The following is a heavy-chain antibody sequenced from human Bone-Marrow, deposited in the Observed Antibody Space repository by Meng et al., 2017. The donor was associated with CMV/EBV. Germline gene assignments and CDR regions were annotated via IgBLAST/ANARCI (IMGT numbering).Heavy chain of an antibody. Sequence: GESLKISCAASGFTFSSYWMSWVRQAPGKGLEWVAVISYDGNTKYYADSVKGRFTISRDNSKNTLYLQMNSLRAEDTAVFYCARDRESDNSAYYYYYYYYDMSVWGQGTTVTVSS. D-gene: IGHD3-22*01. CDR2: ISYDGNTK. CDR3: ARDRESDNSAYYYYYYYYDMSV. V-gene: IGHV3-30*03. J-gene: IGHJ6*02. CDR1: GFTFSSYW.